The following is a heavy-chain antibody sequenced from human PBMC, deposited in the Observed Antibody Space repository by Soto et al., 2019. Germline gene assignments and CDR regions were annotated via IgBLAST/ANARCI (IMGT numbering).Heavy chain of an antibody. J-gene: IGHJ4*02. V-gene: IGHV1-69*13. CDR1: GGTFSSYA. D-gene: IGHD3-22*01. CDR2: IIPIFGTA. Sequence: SVKVSCKASGGTFSSYAISWVRQAPGQGLEWMGGIIPIFGTANYAQKSQGRVTITADESTSTAYMELSSLRSEDTAVYYCARGAPHYDSSGYPPDYFDYWGQGTLVTVSS. CDR3: ARGAPHYDSSGYPPDYFDY.